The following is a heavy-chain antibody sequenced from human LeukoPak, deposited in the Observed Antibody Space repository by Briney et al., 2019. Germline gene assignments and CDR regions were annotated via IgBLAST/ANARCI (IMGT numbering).Heavy chain of an antibody. Sequence: ASVKVSCKASGYSFTSYDINWVRQATGQGLEWMGWMNPNSGNTGYAQKFQGRVTMTRNTSISTAYMELSSLRSEDTAVYYYARASSSWYPDYWGQGTLVTVSS. D-gene: IGHD6-13*01. V-gene: IGHV1-8*01. CDR3: ARASSSWYPDY. J-gene: IGHJ4*02. CDR1: GYSFTSYD. CDR2: MNPNSGNT.